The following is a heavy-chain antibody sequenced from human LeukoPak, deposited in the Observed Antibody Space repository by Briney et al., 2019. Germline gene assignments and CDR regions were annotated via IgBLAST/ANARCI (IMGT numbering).Heavy chain of an antibody. J-gene: IGHJ4*02. CDR2: INRSGST. CDR3: ARRGLITIFGVASSLDY. CDR1: GGTFSGYS. V-gene: IGHV4-34*01. D-gene: IGHD3-3*01. Sequence: PSETLTLTCAVYGGTFSGYSWTWVRQPPGKGLEWVGEINRSGSTTYNPSIKSRVTISVDTCKNQFSLKLRSVTAADSAVYYCARRGLITIFGVASSLDYWGQGTLVTVSS.